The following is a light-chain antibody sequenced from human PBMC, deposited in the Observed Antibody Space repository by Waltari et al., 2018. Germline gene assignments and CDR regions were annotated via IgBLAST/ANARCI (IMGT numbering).Light chain of an antibody. J-gene: IGLJ3*02. CDR3: QSYDSSLSGVL. V-gene: IGLV1-40*01. CDR1: NSNIGARHD. Sequence: QSVLTQPPSVSGAPGQRVTISCTGSNSNIGARHDVHWYQQVPGEAPRLLIYRDNNRPSGLPDRFSGSKSGTSASLAITGLQPEDEADYYCQSYDSSLSGVLFGGGTKLTVL. CDR2: RDN.